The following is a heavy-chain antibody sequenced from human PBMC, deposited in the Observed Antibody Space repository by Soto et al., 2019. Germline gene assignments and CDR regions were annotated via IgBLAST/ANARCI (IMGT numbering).Heavy chain of an antibody. CDR3: ATCSGGRCYGALGGTLDYYGMDV. CDR1: GFTFSSSA. V-gene: IGHV3-23*01. D-gene: IGHD2-15*01. Sequence: EVQLLESGGDLLQPGGSLRLSCAASGFTFSSSAMSWVRQAPGKGLEWVASVSGSSGSTSYADSVKGRFSISRDNSKKMLYLQMNSLRPEDTAIYYCATCSGGRCYGALGGTLDYYGMDVWGQGTTVTVSS. CDR2: VSGSSGST. J-gene: IGHJ6*02.